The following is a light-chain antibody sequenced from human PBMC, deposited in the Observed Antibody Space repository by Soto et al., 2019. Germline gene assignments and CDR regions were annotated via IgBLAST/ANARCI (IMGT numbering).Light chain of an antibody. CDR1: SSNIGADFD. CDR2: GHS. CDR3: QSYDSGLSGYV. J-gene: IGLJ1*01. Sequence: QPVLTQPPSVSGAPGQRVTISCTGSSSNIGADFDVHWYQHLPGTAPRLLIYGHSNRPSGVPDRFSGSKSGTSASLAITGLQAKDEADYYCQSYDSGLSGYVFGAGTKLTVL. V-gene: IGLV1-40*01.